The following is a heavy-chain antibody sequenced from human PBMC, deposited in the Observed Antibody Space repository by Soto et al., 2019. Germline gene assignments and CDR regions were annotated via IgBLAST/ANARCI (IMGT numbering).Heavy chain of an antibody. CDR2: IIPILGIA. V-gene: IGHV1-69*02. CDR3: ASGLVDGIAVAGNFDY. D-gene: IGHD6-19*01. J-gene: IGHJ4*02. Sequence: GASVKVSCKASGGTFSSYTISWVRQAPGQGLEWMGRIIPILGIANYAQKFQGRVTITADKSTSTAYMELSSLRSEDTAVYYCASGLVDGIAVAGNFDYWGQGTLVTVSS. CDR1: GGTFSSYT.